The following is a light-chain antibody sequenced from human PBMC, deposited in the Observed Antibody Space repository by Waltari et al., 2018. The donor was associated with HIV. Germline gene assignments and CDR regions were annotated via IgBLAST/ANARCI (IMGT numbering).Light chain of an antibody. Sequence: QSALTQPPSASGSPGQSVTISCTGTSSDVGGYNYVSWYQQHPGKAPKLMIYEVSKRPAGGPDRFSGSKSGNTASLTVSGLQAEDEADYYCSSSRVFGGGTKLTVL. CDR3: SSSRV. J-gene: IGLJ3*02. CDR1: SSDVGGYNY. V-gene: IGLV2-8*01. CDR2: EVS.